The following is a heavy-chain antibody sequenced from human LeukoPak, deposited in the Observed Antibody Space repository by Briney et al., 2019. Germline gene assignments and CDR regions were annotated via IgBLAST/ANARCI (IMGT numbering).Heavy chain of an antibody. CDR3: ARGYLAYYDSSGYVPYYFDY. CDR1: GGSFSGYY. V-gene: IGHV4-34*01. J-gene: IGHJ4*02. D-gene: IGHD3-22*01. Sequence: PSETLSLTCGVYGGSFSGYYWSWIRQPPGKGLEWIGEINHSGSTNYNPSLKSRVTISVDTSRNQFSLKLSSVTAADTAVYYCARGYLAYYDSSGYVPYYFDYWGQGTLVTVSS. CDR2: INHSGST.